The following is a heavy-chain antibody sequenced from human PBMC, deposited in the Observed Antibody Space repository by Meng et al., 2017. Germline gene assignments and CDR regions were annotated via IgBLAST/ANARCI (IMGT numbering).Heavy chain of an antibody. CDR3: ASLTGWFDP. J-gene: IGHJ5*02. D-gene: IGHD3-10*01. CDR1: GVTLSSYA. CDR2: IIPIFGTA. Sequence: VQVVHAWGDVKNPLSSVKVSCNASGVTLSSYAISWVRQDPGQGREWMGGIIPIFGTANYAKKFQGRVTITADKSTSTAYMELSSLRSEDTVVYYCASLTGWFDPWGQGTLVTVSS. V-gene: IGHV1-69*06.